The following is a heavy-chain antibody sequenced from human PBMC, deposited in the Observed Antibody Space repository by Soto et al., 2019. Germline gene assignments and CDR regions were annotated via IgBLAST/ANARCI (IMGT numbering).Heavy chain of an antibody. CDR3: AKFRGGGSSAAYVY. CDR1: GFSLSTSGVG. CDR2: IYWDDDK. Sequence: QITLKESGPTLVKPTQTLTLTCTFSGFSLSTSGVGVGWIRQPPGKALEWLAHIYWDDDKRYNQSLRSRLTIDKDNSKTHLVLTMTYMDTLETATYYCAKFRGGGSSAAYVYWGQGTLVTVPS. D-gene: IGHD2-15*01. J-gene: IGHJ4*01. V-gene: IGHV2-5*02.